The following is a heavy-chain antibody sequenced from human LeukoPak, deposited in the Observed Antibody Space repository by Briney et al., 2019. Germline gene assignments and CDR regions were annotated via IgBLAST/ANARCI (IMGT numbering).Heavy chain of an antibody. D-gene: IGHD3-3*01. Sequence: GGSLRLSCAASGFTFSNYWMSWVRQAPGKGLQWVANIKKDESEKYYVDSVKGRFTISRDNAKNSLYLQMNSLRPEDTAVYYCAKDRGRFLAYLSSSSFDYWGQGTLVTVSS. J-gene: IGHJ4*02. CDR2: IKKDESEK. V-gene: IGHV3-7*01. CDR1: GFTFSNYW. CDR3: AKDRGRFLAYLSSSSFDY.